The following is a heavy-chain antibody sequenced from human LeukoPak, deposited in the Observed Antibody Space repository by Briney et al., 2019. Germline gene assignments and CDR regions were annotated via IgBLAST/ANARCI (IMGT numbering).Heavy chain of an antibody. V-gene: IGHV4-34*01. D-gene: IGHD5-18*01. CDR3: ARGPRGYSYGYGPAYYYYMDV. Sequence: SETLSLTCAVYGGSFSGYYWSWIRQPPGKGLEWIGEINHSGSTNYNLSLKSRVTISVDTSKNQFSLKLSSVTAADTAVYYCARGPRGYSYGYGPAYYYYMDVWGKGTTVTVSS. CDR2: INHSGST. CDR1: GGSFSGYY. J-gene: IGHJ6*03.